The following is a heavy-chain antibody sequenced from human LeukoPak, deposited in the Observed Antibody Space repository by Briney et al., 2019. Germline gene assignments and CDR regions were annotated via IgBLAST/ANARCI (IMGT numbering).Heavy chain of an antibody. CDR2: ISYDGSNK. J-gene: IGHJ4*02. Sequence: GGSLRLSCAASGFTFSSYGMHWVRQAPGKGLEWVAVISYDGSNKYYADSVKGRFTISRDNSKNTLYLQMNSLRAEDTAVHYCAKETYINDYGGSMSFDYWGQGTLVTVSS. V-gene: IGHV3-30*18. CDR3: AKETYINDYGGSMSFDY. CDR1: GFTFSSYG. D-gene: IGHD4-23*01.